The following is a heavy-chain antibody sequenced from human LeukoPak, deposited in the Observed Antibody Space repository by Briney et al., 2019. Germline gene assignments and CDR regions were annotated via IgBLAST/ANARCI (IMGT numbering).Heavy chain of an antibody. CDR1: GGSFSGYY. Sequence: PSETLSLTCAVYGGSFSGYYWSWIRQPPGKGLEWIGEINHSGSTNYNPSLKSRVTISVDTSKNQFSLKLSSVTAADTAVYYCARGRLGGYSYGYAFDYWGQGTLVTVSS. V-gene: IGHV4-34*01. CDR3: ARGRLGGYSYGYAFDY. D-gene: IGHD5-18*01. CDR2: INHSGST. J-gene: IGHJ4*02.